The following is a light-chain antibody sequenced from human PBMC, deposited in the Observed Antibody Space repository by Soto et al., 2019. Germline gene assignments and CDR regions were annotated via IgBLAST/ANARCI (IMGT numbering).Light chain of an antibody. CDR3: SSYTSSSTDVV. J-gene: IGLJ2*01. CDR1: SSDVGGYNY. Sequence: QSALTQPASVSGSPGQSITISCTGTSSDVGGYNYVSWYQQHPGKAPKLMIYDVSNRPSGVSNRFSGSKSGNTASLTISGLQAEDEAYYYCSSYTSSSTDVVFGGGTKVTVL. V-gene: IGLV2-14*01. CDR2: DVS.